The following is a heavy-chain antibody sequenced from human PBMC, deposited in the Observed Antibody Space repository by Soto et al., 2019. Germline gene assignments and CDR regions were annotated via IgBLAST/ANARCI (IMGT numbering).Heavy chain of an antibody. D-gene: IGHD3-3*01. V-gene: IGHV3-30-3*01. CDR2: ISYDGSNK. CDR3: ARDNSFGVVITLVYYYGMDV. Sequence: SLRLSCAASGFTFSSYAMHWVRQAPGKGLEWVAVISYDGSNKYYADSVKGRFTISRDNSKNTLYLQMNRLRAEDTAVYYCARDNSFGVVITLVYYYGMDVWGQGTTVTVSS. J-gene: IGHJ6*02. CDR1: GFTFSSYA.